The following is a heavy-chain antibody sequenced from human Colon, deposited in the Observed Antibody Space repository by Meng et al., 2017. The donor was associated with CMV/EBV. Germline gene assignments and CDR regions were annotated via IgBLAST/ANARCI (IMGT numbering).Heavy chain of an antibody. CDR2: IKSKLDGGTT. V-gene: IGHV3-15*01. CDR1: GFTFSSYA. J-gene: IGHJ6*02. Sequence: GESLKISCAASGFTFSSYAMHWVRQAPGKGLEWIGRIKSKLDGGTTDYAAPVKGRFSLSRDDSKNTLYLQMNSLKTEDTAVYYCAAITAAAVTLYGMDVWGLGTTVTVSS. CDR3: AAITAAAVTLYGMDV. D-gene: IGHD6-13*01.